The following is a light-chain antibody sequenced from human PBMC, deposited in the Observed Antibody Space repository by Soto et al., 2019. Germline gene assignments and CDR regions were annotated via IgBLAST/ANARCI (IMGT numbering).Light chain of an antibody. Sequence: QSVLTQPASVSGSPGQSITISCTGTSSDVGSYNLVSWYQQHPGKAPKLMIYEVSKRPSGVSNRFSGSKSGNTASLTISRLQAEDEADYYCCSYAGSSTPFVFGTGTKVTVL. CDR3: CSYAGSSTPFV. V-gene: IGLV2-23*02. CDR1: SSDVGSYNL. J-gene: IGLJ1*01. CDR2: EVS.